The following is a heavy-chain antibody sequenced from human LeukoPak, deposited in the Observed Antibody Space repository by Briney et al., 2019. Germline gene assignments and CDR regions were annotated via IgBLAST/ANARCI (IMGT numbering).Heavy chain of an antibody. J-gene: IGHJ6*02. D-gene: IGHD2-8*01. CDR1: GGTFSSYA. CDR2: INPSGGST. Sequence: ASVKVSCKASGGTFSSYAISWVRQTPGQGLEWMGIINPSGGSTSYAQKFQGRVTMTRDTSTSTVYMELSSLRSEDTAVYYCARGDAYCTKGVCPHYYYGMDVWGQGTTVTVSS. CDR3: ARGDAYCTKGVCPHYYYGMDV. V-gene: IGHV1-46*01.